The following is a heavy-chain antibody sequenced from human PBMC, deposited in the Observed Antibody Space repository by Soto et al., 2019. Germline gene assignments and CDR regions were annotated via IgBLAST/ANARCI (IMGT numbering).Heavy chain of an antibody. J-gene: IGHJ5*02. Sequence: ASVKVSCKASGYSFTNYAITWVRQAPGEGLEWMGWITAYNGKTNNAQKFQGRVTMTTDTSIITAYMELTRLKSDDTAVYYCARDLGGYDLYGPDTWGQGTLVTVSS. CDR1: GYSFTNYA. D-gene: IGHD5-12*01. V-gene: IGHV1-18*01. CDR3: ARDLGGYDLYGPDT. CDR2: ITAYNGKT.